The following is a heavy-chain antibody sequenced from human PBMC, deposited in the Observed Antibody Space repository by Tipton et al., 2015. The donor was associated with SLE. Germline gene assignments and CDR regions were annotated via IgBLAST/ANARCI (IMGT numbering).Heavy chain of an antibody. CDR1: GGSISSYY. CDR3: ARGAVGAMVRGVYYGMDV. V-gene: IGHV4-4*07. Sequence: TLSLTCTVSGGSISSYYWSWIRQPAGKGLERIGRIYTSGSTNYNPSLKSRVTMSVDTSKNQFSLKLSSVTAADTAVYYCARGAVGAMVRGVYYGMDVWGQGTTVTVSS. J-gene: IGHJ6*02. CDR2: IYTSGST. D-gene: IGHD3-10*01.